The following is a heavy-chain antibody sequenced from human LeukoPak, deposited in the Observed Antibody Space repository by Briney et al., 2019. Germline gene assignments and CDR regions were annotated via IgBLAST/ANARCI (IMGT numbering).Heavy chain of an antibody. Sequence: ASVKVSCAVSGYTLTELSMHWVRQAPGKGLEWMGGFDPEDGETIYAQKFQGRVTMTEDTSTDTAYMELSSLRSEDTAVYYCATFSVVAPSFDYWGQGTLVTVSS. V-gene: IGHV1-24*01. D-gene: IGHD3-10*01. CDR3: ATFSVVAPSFDY. J-gene: IGHJ4*02. CDR2: FDPEDGET. CDR1: GYTLTELS.